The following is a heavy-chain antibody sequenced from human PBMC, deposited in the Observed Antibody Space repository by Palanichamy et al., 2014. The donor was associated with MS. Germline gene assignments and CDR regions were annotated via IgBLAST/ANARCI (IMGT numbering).Heavy chain of an antibody. D-gene: IGHD3-22*01. V-gene: IGHV1-8*03. Sequence: QVQLEQSETEVRKPGASVKVSCKASGYTFTNYDINWVRQATGRGLEWMGWINPSSGGTGYAQKFQGRVTITRNTSINTAYMELSSLSSEDTAVYYCARDYYDRSSYPGIDHWGQGTLVTVSS. CDR2: INPSSGGT. CDR3: ARDYYDRSSYPGIDH. J-gene: IGHJ4*02. CDR1: GYTFTNYD.